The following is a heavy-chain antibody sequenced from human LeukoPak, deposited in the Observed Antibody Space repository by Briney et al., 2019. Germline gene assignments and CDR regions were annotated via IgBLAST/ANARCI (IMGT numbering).Heavy chain of an antibody. CDR3: ARGSAGYSSSWHGR. CDR1: GFPFSSDW. V-gene: IGHV3-74*01. CDR2: INSDGSST. D-gene: IGHD6-13*01. J-gene: IGHJ4*02. Sequence: GGSLRLSCEASGFPFSSDWMHWVRQAPGKGLLWVSRINSDGSSTSYADSVRGRFTISRDNAKNMLYLQMNSLRAEDTAVYYCARGSAGYSSSWHGRWGQGALVTVSS.